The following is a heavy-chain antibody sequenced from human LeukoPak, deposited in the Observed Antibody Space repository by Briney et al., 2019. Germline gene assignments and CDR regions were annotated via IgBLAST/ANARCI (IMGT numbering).Heavy chain of an antibody. Sequence: GGSLRLSCAASGLAFINFGMSWVRQAPGKGLEWISSISGSGGDTYYADSVKGRFTISRDNSKNTLYLQMSSLRAEDTAMYYCAKSRYSSASYYFDYWGQGSLVTVSS. CDR2: ISGSGGDT. V-gene: IGHV3-23*01. D-gene: IGHD6-19*01. J-gene: IGHJ4*02. CDR1: GLAFINFG. CDR3: AKSRYSSASYYFDY.